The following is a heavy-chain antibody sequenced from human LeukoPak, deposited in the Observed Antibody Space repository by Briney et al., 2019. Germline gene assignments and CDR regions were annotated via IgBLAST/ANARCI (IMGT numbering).Heavy chain of an antibody. CDR1: GVSISSNLW. CDR3: ARGRNLILLWFGEPPGRAFDI. Sequence: SETLSLTCAVSGVSISSNLWWTWVRQPPGKGLEWIAEIHHSGSINYNPSLKSRVTISVDTSKNQFSLKLSSVTAADTAVYYCARGRNLILLWFGEPPGRAFDIWGQGTMVTVSS. J-gene: IGHJ3*02. D-gene: IGHD3-10*01. CDR2: IHHSGSI. V-gene: IGHV4-4*02.